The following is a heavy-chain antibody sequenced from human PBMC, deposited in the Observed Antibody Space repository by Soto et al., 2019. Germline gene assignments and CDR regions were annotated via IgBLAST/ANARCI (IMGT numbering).Heavy chain of an antibody. CDR1: GYTFTSYA. CDR3: ARDWGGSYLD. J-gene: IGHJ4*02. Sequence: QVQLVQSGAEVKKPGASVKVSCKASGYTFTSYAMHWVRQAPGQRLEWMGWINAGNGNTKYSQKFQXXVXIXXDTSASTAYMELSSLRSEDTAVYYCARDWGGSYLDWGQGTLVTVSS. D-gene: IGHD1-26*01. V-gene: IGHV1-3*01. CDR2: INAGNGNT.